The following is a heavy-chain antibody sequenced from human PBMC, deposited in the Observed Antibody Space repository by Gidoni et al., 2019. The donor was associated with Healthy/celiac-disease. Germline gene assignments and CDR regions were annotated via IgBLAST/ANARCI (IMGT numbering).Heavy chain of an antibody. Sequence: QLQLQEAGPGRVKPSETLSLTCTDSGGSISSSSYYWGWIRQPPGKGLEWIGSIYYSGSTSYNPSLKSRVTISVDTSKNQFSLKLSSVTAADTAVYYCARAIAVAYTRGWFDPWGQGTLVTVSS. D-gene: IGHD6-19*01. V-gene: IGHV4-39*07. CDR3: ARAIAVAYTRGWFDP. CDR1: GGSISSSSYY. J-gene: IGHJ5*02. CDR2: IYYSGST.